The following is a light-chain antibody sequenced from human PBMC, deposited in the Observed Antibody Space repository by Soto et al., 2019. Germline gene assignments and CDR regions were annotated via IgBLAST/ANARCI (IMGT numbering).Light chain of an antibody. CDR1: SSDVGTYNY. J-gene: IGLJ1*01. CDR2: DVS. V-gene: IGLV2-11*01. Sequence: QSALTQPRSVSGSPGQSVTISCTGTSSDVGTYNYVSWYQQHPGKAPKVMIYDVSERPSGVPDRFSGSKSGNTASLTISGLQAEDEAEYYCCSYAGSPRYVLGTGTKLTVL. CDR3: CSYAGSPRYV.